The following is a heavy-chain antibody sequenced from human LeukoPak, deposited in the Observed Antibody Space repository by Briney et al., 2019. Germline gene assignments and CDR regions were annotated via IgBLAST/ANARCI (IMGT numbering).Heavy chain of an antibody. Sequence: GGSLRLSCAASKFTFSSYAMNWVRQASGKGQEWVSGISGSGGSTYYADSVKGRFTISRDNSKNTLYLQMNSLRAEDTAVYYCAKDRYDFWSTYSSNPFDYWGQGTLVTVSS. V-gene: IGHV3-23*01. CDR1: KFTFSSYA. CDR2: ISGSGGST. CDR3: AKDRYDFWSTYSSNPFDY. D-gene: IGHD3-3*01. J-gene: IGHJ4*02.